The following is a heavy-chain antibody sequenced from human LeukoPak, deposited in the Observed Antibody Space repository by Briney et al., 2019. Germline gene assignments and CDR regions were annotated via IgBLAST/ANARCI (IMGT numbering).Heavy chain of an antibody. CDR3: ARYIAVAGLDY. J-gene: IGHJ4*02. CDR2: ISSSSSYI. CDR1: GFTFSSYS. D-gene: IGHD6-19*01. V-gene: IGHV3-21*01. Sequence: GGSLRLSCAASGFTFSSYSMNWVRQAPGKGLEWVSSISSSSSYIYYADSVKGRFTIPRDNAKNSLYLQMNSLRAEDTAVYYCARYIAVAGLDYWGQGTLVTVSS.